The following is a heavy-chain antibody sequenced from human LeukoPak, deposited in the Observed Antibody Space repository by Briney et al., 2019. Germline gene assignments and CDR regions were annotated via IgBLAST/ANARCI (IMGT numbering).Heavy chain of an antibody. J-gene: IGHJ5*02. CDR2: ISAYNGNT. CDR3: ARGGLGYSVSMGVWFDP. D-gene: IGHD5/OR15-5a*01. Sequence: ASVKVSCKASGYTFTSYGISWVRQAPGQGLEWMGWISAYNGNTNYARKLQGRVTMTTDTSTSTAYMELRSLRSDDTAVYYCARGGLGYSVSMGVWFDPWGQGTLVTVSS. CDR1: GYTFTSYG. V-gene: IGHV1-18*01.